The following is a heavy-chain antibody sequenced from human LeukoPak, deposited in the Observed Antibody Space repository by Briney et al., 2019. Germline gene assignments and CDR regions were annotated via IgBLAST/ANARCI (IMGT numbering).Heavy chain of an antibody. CDR1: GYTFTSYG. CDR3: ARGIPGTTVTNWFDP. Sequence: GASVKVSCKASGYTFTSYGISWVRQAPGQGLEWMGWISAYNGNTNYAQKLQGRVTMTTDTSTSTAYMELRSLRSDDTAVYYCARGIPGTTVTNWFDPWGQGTLVTVSS. J-gene: IGHJ5*02. D-gene: IGHD4-17*01. CDR2: ISAYNGNT. V-gene: IGHV1-18*01.